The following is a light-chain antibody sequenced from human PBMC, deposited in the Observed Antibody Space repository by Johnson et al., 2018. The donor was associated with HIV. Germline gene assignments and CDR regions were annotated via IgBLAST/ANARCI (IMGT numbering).Light chain of an antibody. V-gene: IGLV1-51*01. CDR1: SYNIGNSY. CDR2: DNN. CDR3: ETWDSSLSGV. J-gene: IGLJ1*01. Sequence: QSVLTQPPSVSAAPGQKVTISCSGSSYNIGNSYVSWYQQLPGTAPKLLIYDNNKRPSGIPDRFSGSKSGTSATLGITGLQTGDEADYYCETWDSSLSGVFGTGTKVTVI.